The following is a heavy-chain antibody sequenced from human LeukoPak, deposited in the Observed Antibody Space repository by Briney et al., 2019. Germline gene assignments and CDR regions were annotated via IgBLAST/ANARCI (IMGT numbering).Heavy chain of an antibody. J-gene: IGHJ4*02. V-gene: IGHV3-43*01. Sequence: GGSLRLSRAASGFTFDDYTMHWVRQAPGKGLEWVSLFSWDGGSTYYADSVKGRFTISRDNSKNSLYLQMNSLRAEDTAVYYCARDLVGYSSSAPSVGYWGQGTLVTVSS. CDR2: FSWDGGST. CDR3: ARDLVGYSSSAPSVGY. CDR1: GFTFDDYT. D-gene: IGHD6-6*01.